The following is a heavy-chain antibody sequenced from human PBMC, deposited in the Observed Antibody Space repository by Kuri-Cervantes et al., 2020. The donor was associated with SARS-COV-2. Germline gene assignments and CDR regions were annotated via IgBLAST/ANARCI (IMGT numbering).Heavy chain of an antibody. CDR3: AKVTTGPEGYYFDY. J-gene: IGHJ4*02. CDR1: GFTFSSYA. V-gene: IGHV3-23*01. CDR2: ISGGGNST. Sequence: GESLKISCAASGFTFSSYAMSWVRQAPGKGLEWVSGISGGGNSTYYADSVKGRFTISRDNSKNTLYLQMNSLRAEDTALYYCAKVTTGPEGYYFDYWGQGTVVTVSS. D-gene: IGHD4-11*01.